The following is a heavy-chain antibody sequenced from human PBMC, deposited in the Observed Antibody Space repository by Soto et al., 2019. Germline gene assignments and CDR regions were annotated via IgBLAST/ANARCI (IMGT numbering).Heavy chain of an antibody. Sequence: SETLSLTCTVSGGSITSGTYFWGWIRQAPGKELEWIGSMYSNGDTYYKTSLKSRVTISVDTSKNQISLKVTSVTAADTAVYYCARHYVDIVATAPINFDYWGQGTLVTVSS. D-gene: IGHD5-12*01. CDR1: GGSITSGTYF. J-gene: IGHJ4*02. CDR3: ARHYVDIVATAPINFDY. CDR2: MYSNGDT. V-gene: IGHV4-39*01.